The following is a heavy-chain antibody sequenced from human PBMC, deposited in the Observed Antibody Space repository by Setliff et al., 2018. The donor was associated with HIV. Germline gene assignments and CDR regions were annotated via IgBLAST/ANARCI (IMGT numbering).Heavy chain of an antibody. V-gene: IGHV3-20*04. CDR3: AREPYYDILTGYLDY. D-gene: IGHD3-9*01. CDR2: INGSGVST. CDR1: GFRFDDYG. Sequence: GGSLRLSCVASGFRFDDYGMSWVRQAPGKGLEWVSGINGSGVSTGYTDSVKGRFTISRDNGKNSLYLQMNSLRAEDTALYYCAREPYYDILTGYLDYWGQGALVTVS. J-gene: IGHJ4*02.